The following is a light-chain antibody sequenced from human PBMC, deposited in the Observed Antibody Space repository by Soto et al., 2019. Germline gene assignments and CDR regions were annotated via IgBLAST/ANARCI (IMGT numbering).Light chain of an antibody. CDR2: GAS. CDR1: QSFGSTS. J-gene: IGKJ1*01. Sequence: EFVLTQSPGTLSLSPGERATLSCRASQSFGSTSLAWYQQKPGQSPRLPISGASSRATGIPDRFSGSGSGTDFTLTISILEPEDFAVYYCQQYGSSPSGRFGQGTKVEI. CDR3: QQYGSSPSGR. V-gene: IGKV3-20*01.